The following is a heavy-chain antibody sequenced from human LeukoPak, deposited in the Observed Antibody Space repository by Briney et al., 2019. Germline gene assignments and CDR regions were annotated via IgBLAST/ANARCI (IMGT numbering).Heavy chain of an antibody. CDR2: INHSGST. V-gene: IGHV4-34*01. CDR3: ARSYRWFGDPLRD. J-gene: IGHJ4*02. Sequence: KPSETLSLTCAVYGGSFSGYYWSWIRQPPGKGLEWIGEINHSGSTNYNPSLKSRVTISVDTSKNQFSLKLSSVTAADTAVYYCARSYRWFGDPLRDWGQGTLVTVSS. D-gene: IGHD3-10*01. CDR1: GGSFSGYY.